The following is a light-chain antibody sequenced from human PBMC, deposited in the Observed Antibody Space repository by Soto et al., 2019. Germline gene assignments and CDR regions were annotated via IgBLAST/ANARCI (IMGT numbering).Light chain of an antibody. J-gene: IGLJ3*02. Sequence: QPVLSQPPSASGTPGQRVTISCSGSSSNIGSDYVCWYQRLPGTAPKLLIYMNDYRPLGVPDRFSGSKSGTSASLAISGLRSEDEADYCCAAWDGSLSGWVFGGGTKLTVL. CDR2: MND. CDR1: SSNIGSDY. CDR3: AAWDGSLSGWV. V-gene: IGLV1-47*01.